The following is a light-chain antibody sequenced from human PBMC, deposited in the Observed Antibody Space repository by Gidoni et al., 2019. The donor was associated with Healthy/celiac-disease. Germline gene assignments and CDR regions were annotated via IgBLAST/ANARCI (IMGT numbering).Light chain of an antibody. CDR3: SSYTSSSTSVV. Sequence: QSALTQPASASGSPGQSITISCTGTSSDVGGYNYVSWYQQHPGKAPKHMIYEVSNRPSGVSNRFSGSKSGNTASLTISGLQAEDEADYYCSSYTSSSTSVVFGGGTKLTVL. V-gene: IGLV2-14*01. J-gene: IGLJ2*01. CDR1: SSDVGGYNY. CDR2: EVS.